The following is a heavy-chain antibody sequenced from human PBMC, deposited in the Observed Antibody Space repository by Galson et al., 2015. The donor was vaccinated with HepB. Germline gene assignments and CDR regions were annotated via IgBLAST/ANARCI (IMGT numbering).Heavy chain of an antibody. CDR2: ISSSGSYI. D-gene: IGHD3-22*01. CDR1: GFTFSSYS. V-gene: IGHV3-21*01. Sequence: SLRLSCAASGFTFSSYSMNWVRQAPGKGLEWVSSISSSGSYINYADSVRGRFTISRDNAKNSLHLQMNSLRAEDTAVYYCARVGGSYYYDSSGPFDYWGQGTLVTVSS. J-gene: IGHJ4*02. CDR3: ARVGGSYYYDSSGPFDY.